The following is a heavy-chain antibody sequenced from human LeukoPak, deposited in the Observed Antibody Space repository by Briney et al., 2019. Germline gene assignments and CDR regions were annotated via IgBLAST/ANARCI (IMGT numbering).Heavy chain of an antibody. Sequence: GASVKVSCKASGYTFTGYYMHWVRQAPGQGLEWMGRINPNSGGTNYAQKFQGRVTMTRDTSISTAYMELSRLRSDDTAVYYCARDPAGRGVANWFDSWGQGTLVTVSS. J-gene: IGHJ5*01. CDR3: ARDPAGRGVANWFDS. CDR2: INPNSGGT. D-gene: IGHD2-8*01. CDR1: GYTFTGYY. V-gene: IGHV1-2*06.